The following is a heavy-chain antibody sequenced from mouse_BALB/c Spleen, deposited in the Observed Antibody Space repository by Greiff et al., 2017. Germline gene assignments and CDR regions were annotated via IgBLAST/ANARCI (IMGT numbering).Heavy chain of an antibody. CDR1: GYSITSDYA. Sequence: EVKLMESGPGLVKPSQSLSLTCTVTGYSITSDYAWYWIRQFPGNILEWMGYISYSGSTSYNPSLKSRISITRDTSKNQFFLQLNSVTTEDTATYYCARYGLYYDYYCFDYWGQGTTLTVSS. CDR3: ARYGLYYDYYCFDY. D-gene: IGHD2-4*01. CDR2: ISYSGST. V-gene: IGHV3-2*02. J-gene: IGHJ2*01.